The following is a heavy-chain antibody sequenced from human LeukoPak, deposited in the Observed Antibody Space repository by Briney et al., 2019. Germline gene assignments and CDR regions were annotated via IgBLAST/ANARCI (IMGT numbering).Heavy chain of an antibody. J-gene: IGHJ4*02. CDR2: PSFDGGKE. V-gene: IGHV3-30-3*01. CDR1: GFTLEAFA. D-gene: IGHD5-24*01. Sequence: PGGSLRLSCEVSGFTLEAFAIHWVRQAPGKGLEWLAVPSFDGGKEYHADSVKGRFTVSRDNVKNTVYLQMDSLSTEDTGRYFCAREAMAATFNDYWGQGTVVSVSS. CDR3: AREAMAATFNDY.